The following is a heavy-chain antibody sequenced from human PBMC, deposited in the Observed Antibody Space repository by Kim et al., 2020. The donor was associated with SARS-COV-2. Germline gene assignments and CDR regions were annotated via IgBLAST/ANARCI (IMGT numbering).Heavy chain of an antibody. CDR2: IYYSGST. Sequence: SETLSPTCTVSGGSISSYYWSWIRQPPGKGLEWIGYIYYSGSTNYNPSLKSRVTISVDTSKNQFSLKLSSVTAADTAVYYCARDRRLGELSLYPYYYYYYGMDVWGQGTTVTVSS. CDR1: GGSISSYY. V-gene: IGHV4-59*01. D-gene: IGHD3-16*02. CDR3: ARDRRLGELSLYPYYYYYYGMDV. J-gene: IGHJ6*02.